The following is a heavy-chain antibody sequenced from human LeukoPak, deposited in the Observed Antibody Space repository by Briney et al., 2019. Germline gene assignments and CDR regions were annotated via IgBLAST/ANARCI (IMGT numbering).Heavy chain of an antibody. CDR3: ASDLAMVRGVIFDY. V-gene: IGHV3-30*02. J-gene: IGHJ4*02. Sequence: GGSLRLSCAASGFTFSSYGMHWVRQAPGKGLEWVAFIRYDGSNKYYADSVKGRFTISRDNSKNTLYLQMNSLRAEDTAVYYCASDLAMVRGVIFDYWGQGTLVTVSS. CDR2: IRYDGSNK. CDR1: GFTFSSYG. D-gene: IGHD3-10*01.